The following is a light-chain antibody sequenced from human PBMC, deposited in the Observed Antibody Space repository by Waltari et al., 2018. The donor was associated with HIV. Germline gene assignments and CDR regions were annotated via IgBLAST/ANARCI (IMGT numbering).Light chain of an antibody. CDR3: ASYAGRNNLV. CDR1: SPHVGGSNY. CDR2: EVY. Sequence: QSALTQPSSASGSPGPSVTISCTGTSPHVGGSNYVTWYQQPTGEAPKVVIFEVYKRPSGVPDRLSGSKSGNTASLTVSGLQADDEATYYCASYAGRNNLVFGGGTKLTVL. V-gene: IGLV2-8*01. J-gene: IGLJ2*01.